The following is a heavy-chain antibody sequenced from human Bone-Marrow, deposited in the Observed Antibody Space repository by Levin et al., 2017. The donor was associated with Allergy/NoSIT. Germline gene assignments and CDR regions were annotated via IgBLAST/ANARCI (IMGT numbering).Heavy chain of an antibody. D-gene: IGHD1-20*01. Sequence: SETLSLTCTVSGASINSTNYYWGWIRQPPGKGPEWIGTIYYNSYTYYNPSLKSRVTISKDTSKNQFSLKLSSVTAADTAVYYCARLADNWNVNWFDPWGQGTLVTVSS. CDR1: GASINSTNYY. J-gene: IGHJ5*02. CDR2: IYYNSYT. V-gene: IGHV4-39*07. CDR3: ARLADNWNVNWFDP.